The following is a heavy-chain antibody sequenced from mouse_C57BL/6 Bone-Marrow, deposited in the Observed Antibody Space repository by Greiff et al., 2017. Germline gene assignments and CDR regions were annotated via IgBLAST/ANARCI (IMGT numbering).Heavy chain of an antibody. J-gene: IGHJ1*03. V-gene: IGHV1-19*01. CDR1: GYTFTDYY. CDR2: INPYNGGT. D-gene: IGHD1-1*01. CDR3: ARPLITTVVDV. Sequence: EVQLQQSGPVLVKPGASVKMSCKASGYTFTDYYMNWVKQSHGKSLEWIGVINPYNGGTSYNQKFKGKATLTVDKSSSTAYMELNSLTSEDSAVYYCARPLITTVVDVWGTGTTVTVSS.